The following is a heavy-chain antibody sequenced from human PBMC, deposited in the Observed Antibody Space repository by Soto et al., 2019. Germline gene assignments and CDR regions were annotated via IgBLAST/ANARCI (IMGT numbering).Heavy chain of an antibody. D-gene: IGHD6-13*01. Sequence: QVQLVESGGGLVKPGGSLRLSCAASGFTFSDYYISWIRQAPGKGLEWVSYIESSSSYTNYADSVKDPFTISRDNAKNSLYLQMNSLRAEDTAVYYCARIIAAAGGRRYFDLWGRGTLVTVSS. V-gene: IGHV3-11*05. CDR3: ARIIAAAGGRRYFDL. CDR2: IESSSSYT. CDR1: GFTFSDYY. J-gene: IGHJ2*01.